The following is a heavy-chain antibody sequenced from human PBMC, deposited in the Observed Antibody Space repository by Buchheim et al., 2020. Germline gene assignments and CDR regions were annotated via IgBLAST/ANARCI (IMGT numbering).Heavy chain of an antibody. Sequence: QVQLQESGPGLVKPSQTLSLTCTVSGGSISSGGYYWSWIRQHPGKGLEWIGYIYYSGSTYYNPSLKSRVTISVDTSKNQFSLKLSSATAADTAVYYCAREDRGYCSGGSCYSHWFDPWGQGTL. J-gene: IGHJ5*02. V-gene: IGHV4-31*03. CDR2: IYYSGST. CDR3: AREDRGYCSGGSCYSHWFDP. D-gene: IGHD2-15*01. CDR1: GGSISSGGYY.